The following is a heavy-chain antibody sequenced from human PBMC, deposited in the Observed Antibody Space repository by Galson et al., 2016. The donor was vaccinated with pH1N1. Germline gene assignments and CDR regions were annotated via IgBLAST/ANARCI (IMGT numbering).Heavy chain of an antibody. CDR1: GFIFSDYW. D-gene: IGHD1-26*01. CDR2: INQDGSRK. J-gene: IGHJ4*02. Sequence: SLRLSCAASGFIFSDYWMSWVRQAPGKELEWVAKINQDGSRKYYVDSMKGRCTISRDNAENSLSLQMNSLRVEDTALYYCATEDYYTSLYWGQGILVTVSS. V-gene: IGHV3-7*01. CDR3: ATEDYYTSLY.